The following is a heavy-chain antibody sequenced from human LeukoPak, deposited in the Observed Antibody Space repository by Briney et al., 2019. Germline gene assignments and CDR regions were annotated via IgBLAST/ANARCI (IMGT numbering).Heavy chain of an antibody. CDR1: GGSISVSTFY. CDR2: TYKSGTT. J-gene: IGHJ4*02. D-gene: IGHD3-10*01. V-gene: IGHV4-39*01. Sequence: SSETLSLTCSVSGGSISVSTFYWGWIRQTPDKALQWIGSTYKSGTTNYNPSLKGRVTMSVDRSKNQFSLKLSSVTAADTAVYFCARLLSTIYFGSGSDYWGQGILVTVSS. CDR3: ARLLSTIYFGSGSDY.